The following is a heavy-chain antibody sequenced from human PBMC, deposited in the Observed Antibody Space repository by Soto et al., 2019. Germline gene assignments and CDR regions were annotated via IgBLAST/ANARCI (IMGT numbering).Heavy chain of an antibody. V-gene: IGHV1-46*01. D-gene: IGHD2-15*01. J-gene: IGHJ4*02. CDR2: INPAGGST. CDR3: ARAYSGSNSPDY. CDR1: GYTFTSYQ. Sequence: ASVKVSCKASGYTFTSYQMHWVRQAPGQGLEWMGIINPAGGSTTYTQKFQGTVTMTRXXXXXXVXMXLXRXRSEXAAVYYCARAYSGSNSPDYWGQGTLVTVSS.